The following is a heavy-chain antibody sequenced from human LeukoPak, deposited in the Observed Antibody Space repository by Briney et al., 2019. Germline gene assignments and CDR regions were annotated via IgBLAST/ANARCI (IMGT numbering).Heavy chain of an antibody. CDR3: ARDSGYSGYSDY. D-gene: IGHD5-12*01. J-gene: IGHJ4*02. V-gene: IGHV3-11*05. CDR2: ISSSSSYT. CDR1: VFTFSDYY. Sequence: GGSLRLSCAASVFTFSDYYMSWIRQAPGKGLEWVSYISSSSSYTDYADSVKGRFTISRDNAKNSLNLQMNSLRAEDTAVYYCARDSGYSGYSDYWGQGTLVTVSS.